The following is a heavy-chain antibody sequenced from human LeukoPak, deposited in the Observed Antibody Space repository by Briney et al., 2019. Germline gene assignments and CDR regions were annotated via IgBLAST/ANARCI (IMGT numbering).Heavy chain of an antibody. V-gene: IGHV3-30*04. CDR3: ARSIAAAAYYMDV. Sequence: PGGSLRLSCAASGFTFNSYAIHWVRQAPGKGLEWVAVISYDGSKKFYAHSVKGRFTISRDNSKNTLYLHMNSLRAEDTAVYYCARSIAAAAYYMDVWGKGTTVTISS. D-gene: IGHD6-13*01. J-gene: IGHJ6*03. CDR1: GFTFNSYA. CDR2: ISYDGSKK.